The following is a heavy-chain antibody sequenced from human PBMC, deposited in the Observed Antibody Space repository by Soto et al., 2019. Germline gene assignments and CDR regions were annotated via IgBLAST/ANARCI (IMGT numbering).Heavy chain of an antibody. CDR3: ARELPITIFGVVTHYYYYGMDV. V-gene: IGHV3-30-3*01. J-gene: IGHJ6*02. CDR2: ISYDGSNK. CDR1: GFTFSSYA. Sequence: GGSLRLSCAASGFTFSSYAMHWVRQAPGKGLEWVAVISYDGSNKYYADSVKGRFTISRDNSKNTLYLQMNSLRAEDTAVYYCARELPITIFGVVTHYYYYGMDVWGQGTTVTVSS. D-gene: IGHD3-3*01.